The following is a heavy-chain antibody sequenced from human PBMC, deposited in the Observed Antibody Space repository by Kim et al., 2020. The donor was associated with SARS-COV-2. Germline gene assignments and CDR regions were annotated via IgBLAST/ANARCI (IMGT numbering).Heavy chain of an antibody. CDR2: INGDGSNT. Sequence: GGSLRLSCGASGFTFSSSWMHWVRQAPGKGLVWVSRINGDGSNTNYADSVKGRFTISRDNAKNTLYLQMNSLRGEDTAVYHCARDSRGVQTSNWGQGTLVTVSS. J-gene: IGHJ4*02. CDR1: GFTFSSSW. D-gene: IGHD2-2*01. V-gene: IGHV3-74*01. CDR3: ARDSRGVQTSN.